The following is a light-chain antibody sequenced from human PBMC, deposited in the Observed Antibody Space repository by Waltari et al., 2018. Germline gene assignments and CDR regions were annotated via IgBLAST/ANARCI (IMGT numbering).Light chain of an antibody. CDR2: KAS. CDR1: QSISSW. J-gene: IGKJ1*01. Sequence: DIKMTQSPSTLSASVGDRVTITCRSSQSISSWLAWYQQKPGKAPKLLIYKASSLESGFPSRFSGSGSGTEFTLTISSLQPDDFATYYCQHHGTFGQGTKVEIK. CDR3: QHHGT. V-gene: IGKV1-5*03.